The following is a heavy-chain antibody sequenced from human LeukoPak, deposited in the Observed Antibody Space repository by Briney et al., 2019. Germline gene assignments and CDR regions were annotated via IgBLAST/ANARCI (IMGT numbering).Heavy chain of an antibody. J-gene: IGHJ4*02. D-gene: IGHD5-18*01. Sequence: SETLSLTCAVSGYSISTGYYWGWIRQPPGKGLEWIGNIYHSGNAYYNPSLKGRVTISVDTSKNQFSLKLSSVTAADTAVYYCARRGYSYGSPFDYWGQGTLVTVSS. V-gene: IGHV4-38-2*01. CDR1: GYSISTGYY. CDR2: IYHSGNA. CDR3: ARRGYSYGSPFDY.